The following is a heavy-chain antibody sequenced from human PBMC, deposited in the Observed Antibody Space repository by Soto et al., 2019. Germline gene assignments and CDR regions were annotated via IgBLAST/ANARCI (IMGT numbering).Heavy chain of an antibody. D-gene: IGHD5-18*01. V-gene: IGHV1-2*04. CDR2: INPNSGGT. CDR3: AREPESGYSYSHYYGMDV. J-gene: IGHJ6*02. Sequence: GASVKVSCKASGHTFTGYYMHWVRQAPGQGLEWMGWINPNSGGTNYAQTFQGWVTMTRDTSTSTAYMELRSLRSDDTAVYYCAREPESGYSYSHYYGMDVWGQGTTVTVSS. CDR1: GHTFTGYY.